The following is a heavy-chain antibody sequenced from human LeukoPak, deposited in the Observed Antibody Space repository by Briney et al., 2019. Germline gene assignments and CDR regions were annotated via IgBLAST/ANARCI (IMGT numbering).Heavy chain of an antibody. D-gene: IGHD3-22*01. CDR1: GGSFSGYY. V-gene: IGHV4-34*01. J-gene: IGHJ4*02. CDR2: INHSGST. CDR3: ARSGSGSSHYYFDY. Sequence: KASETLSLTCAVYGGSFSGYYWSWIRQPPGKGLEWIGEINHSGSTNYNPSHKSRVTISVDTSKNQFSLKLSSVTAADTAVYYCARSGSGSSHYYFDYWGQGTLVTVSS.